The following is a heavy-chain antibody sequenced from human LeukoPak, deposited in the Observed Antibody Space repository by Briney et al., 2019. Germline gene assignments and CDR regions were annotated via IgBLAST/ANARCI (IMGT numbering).Heavy chain of an antibody. CDR3: AKDQGLRYFDWLYDY. CDR2: ISGSGGST. V-gene: IGHV3-23*01. Sequence: PGGSLRLSCAASGFTFSSYAMSWVRQAPGKGLEWVSAISGSGGSTCYADSVKGRFTISRDNSKNTLYLQMNSLRAEDTAVYYCAKDQGLRYFDWLYDYRGQGTLVTVSS. D-gene: IGHD3-9*01. CDR1: GFTFSSYA. J-gene: IGHJ4*02.